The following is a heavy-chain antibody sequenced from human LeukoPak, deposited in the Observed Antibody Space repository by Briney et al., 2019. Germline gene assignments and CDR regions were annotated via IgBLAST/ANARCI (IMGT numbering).Heavy chain of an antibody. CDR1: GYSFTSYW. Sequence: GESLKISCKGSGYSFTSYWISWVRQMPGKGLEWRGRIDPSDSYTNYSPSFQGHVTIPADKSISTAYLQWSSLKASDTAMYYCARRVGATGWFDPWGQGTLVTVSS. D-gene: IGHD1-26*01. CDR3: ARRVGATGWFDP. CDR2: IDPSDSYT. J-gene: IGHJ5*02. V-gene: IGHV5-10-1*01.